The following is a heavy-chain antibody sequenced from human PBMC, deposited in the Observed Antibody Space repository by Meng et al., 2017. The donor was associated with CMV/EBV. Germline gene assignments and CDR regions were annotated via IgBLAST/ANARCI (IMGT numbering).Heavy chain of an antibody. CDR2: IYYSGST. J-gene: IGHJ5*02. V-gene: IGHV4-31*02. CDR1: SISSGGYY. Sequence: SISSGGYYWICSHQRPGKGLEYLGYIYYSGSTYYHPSLTSRVTISVDTSKNQFSLKLSSVTAADTAVYYCARDRGCSGGSCPSGWFDPWGQGTLVTVSS. D-gene: IGHD2-15*01. CDR3: ARDRGCSGGSCPSGWFDP.